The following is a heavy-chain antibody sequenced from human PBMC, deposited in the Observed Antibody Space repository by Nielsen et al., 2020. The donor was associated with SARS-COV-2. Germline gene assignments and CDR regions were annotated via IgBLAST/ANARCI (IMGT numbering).Heavy chain of an antibody. D-gene: IGHD3-22*01. CDR2: IIPIFGTA. V-gene: IGHV1-69*06. CDR1: GGTFSSYA. Sequence: SVKVSCKASGGTFSSYAISWVRQAPGQGLEWMGGIIPIFGTANYAQKFQGRVTITADKSTSTAYMELSSLRSEDTAVYYCARDPYYYDSSGYRGYWGQGTLVTVSS. CDR3: ARDPYYYDSSGYRGY. J-gene: IGHJ4*02.